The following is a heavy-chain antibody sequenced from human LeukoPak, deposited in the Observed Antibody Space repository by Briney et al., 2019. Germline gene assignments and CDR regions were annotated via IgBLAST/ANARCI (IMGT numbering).Heavy chain of an antibody. J-gene: IGHJ4*02. Sequence: SETLSLTCTVSGGSISSYYWSWIRQPPGKGLEWIGYIYYSGSTNYNPSLKSRVTISVDTSKNQFSLKLSSVTAADTAVYYCARDRGGYSYRVFDYWGQGTLVTVSS. CDR2: IYYSGST. CDR1: GGSISSYY. V-gene: IGHV4-59*01. CDR3: ARDRGGYSYRVFDY. D-gene: IGHD5-18*01.